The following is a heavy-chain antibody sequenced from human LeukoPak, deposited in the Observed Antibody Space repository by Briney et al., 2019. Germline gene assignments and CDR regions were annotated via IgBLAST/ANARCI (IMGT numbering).Heavy chain of an antibody. CDR3: ARSATIISFWFDP. Sequence: GESLKISCKGSGYSFTSYWIGWVRQMPGKGLEWMGIIYPGDSDTRYSPSFQGQVTISADKSISTAYPQWSSLKASDTAMYYCARSATIISFWFDPWGQGTLVTVSS. CDR1: GYSFTSYW. CDR2: IYPGDSDT. D-gene: IGHD5-12*01. J-gene: IGHJ5*02. V-gene: IGHV5-51*01.